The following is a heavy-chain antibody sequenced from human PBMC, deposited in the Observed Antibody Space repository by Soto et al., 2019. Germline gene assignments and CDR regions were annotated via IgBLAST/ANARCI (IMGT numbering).Heavy chain of an antibody. V-gene: IGHV3-49*03. CDR2: IRSKAYGGTT. CDR1: GFTFGDYA. Sequence: GGSLRLSCTTSGFTFGDYAMSWFRQAPGKGLEWVGFIRSKAYGGTTEYAASVKGRFTISRDDSKSIAYLQMNSLKTEDTAVYYCTTNYYDSSGYDNWFDPWGQGTLVTVYS. J-gene: IGHJ5*02. D-gene: IGHD3-22*01. CDR3: TTNYYDSSGYDNWFDP.